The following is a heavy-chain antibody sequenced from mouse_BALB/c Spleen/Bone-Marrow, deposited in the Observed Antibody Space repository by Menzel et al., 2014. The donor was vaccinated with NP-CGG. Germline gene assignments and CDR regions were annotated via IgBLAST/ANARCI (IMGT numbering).Heavy chain of an antibody. CDR1: GFTFTDYY. D-gene: IGHD2-4*01. CDR2: IRNKAKGYTT. CDR3: ARDINYDSYWYFDV. J-gene: IGHJ1*01. V-gene: IGHV7-3*02. Sequence: EVKLVESGGGLVQPGGSLRLSCAISGFTFTDYYMSWVRQPPGKALEGLGFIRNKAKGYTTKYSASVKGRFPISRENSQSILYLQINTLRAEDSATYYCARDINYDSYWYFDVWGAGTPGTSSS.